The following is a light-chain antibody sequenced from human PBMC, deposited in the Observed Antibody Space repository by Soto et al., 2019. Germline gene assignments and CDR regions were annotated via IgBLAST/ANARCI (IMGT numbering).Light chain of an antibody. CDR2: DAS. Sequence: EIVLTQSPATLSLSPGERATLSCRASQSVSSYLTWYQQKHGQAHRLLIYDASNRATGIPARFSGSGSGTDFTLTISSLEPEDFAVYYCQQLSNWPITFGQGTRLEIK. CDR1: QSVSSY. V-gene: IGKV3-11*01. CDR3: QQLSNWPIT. J-gene: IGKJ5*01.